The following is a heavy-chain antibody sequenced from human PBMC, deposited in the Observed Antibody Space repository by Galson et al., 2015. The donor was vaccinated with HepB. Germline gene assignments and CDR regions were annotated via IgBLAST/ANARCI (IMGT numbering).Heavy chain of an antibody. V-gene: IGHV1-18*01. CDR1: GYSFTSYG. Sequence: SVKVSCKASGYSFTSYGISWVRQAPGQGLEWMGWISAYNGNTNYAQKLQGRVTMTTDTSTSTAYVELRSLRSDDTAVYYCARVGSSSWYRSGMDVWGQGITVTVSS. CDR2: ISAYNGNT. D-gene: IGHD6-13*01. CDR3: ARVGSSSWYRSGMDV. J-gene: IGHJ6*02.